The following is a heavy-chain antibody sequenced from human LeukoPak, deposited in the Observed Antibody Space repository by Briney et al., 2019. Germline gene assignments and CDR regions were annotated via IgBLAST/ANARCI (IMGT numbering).Heavy chain of an antibody. CDR2: ISASGSSA. V-gene: IGHV3-23*01. Sequence: GGSLRLSCAASGFTFSSYAMSWVRQAPGKALEWVSAISASGSSAYYADSVKGQFTISRDNSKNTLYLQMNILRAEDTAVYYCATRNGVVPVEDYWGQGTLVTVSS. D-gene: IGHD2-2*01. CDR1: GFTFSSYA. J-gene: IGHJ4*02. CDR3: ATRNGVVPVEDY.